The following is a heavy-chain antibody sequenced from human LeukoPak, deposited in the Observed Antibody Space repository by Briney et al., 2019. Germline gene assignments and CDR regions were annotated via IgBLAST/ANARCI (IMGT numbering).Heavy chain of an antibody. V-gene: IGHV4-59*08. Sequence: KPSETLSLTCTVSGGSISSYYWSWIRQPPGKGLEWIGYIYYSGSTNYNPSLKGRVTISVDTSKNQFSLKLSSVTAADTAVYYCARLQSILTGYYRGYYYYGMDVWGQGTTVTVSS. D-gene: IGHD3-9*01. J-gene: IGHJ6*02. CDR3: ARLQSILTGYYRGYYYYGMDV. CDR2: IYYSGST. CDR1: GGSISSYY.